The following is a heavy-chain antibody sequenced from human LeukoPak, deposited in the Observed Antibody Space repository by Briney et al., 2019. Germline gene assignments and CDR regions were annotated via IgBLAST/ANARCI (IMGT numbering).Heavy chain of an antibody. V-gene: IGHV1-69-2*01. CDR3: ATEPPDWEFDY. Sequence: GASVKVSCKASGYTFTDYYMHWVQQAPGKGLEWMGRVDPEDSETIYAEKFQGRVTITADTSTDTAYMELSSLRSEDTAVYYCATEPPDWEFDYWGQGTLVTVSS. CDR1: GYTFTDYY. D-gene: IGHD1-26*01. CDR2: VDPEDSET. J-gene: IGHJ4*02.